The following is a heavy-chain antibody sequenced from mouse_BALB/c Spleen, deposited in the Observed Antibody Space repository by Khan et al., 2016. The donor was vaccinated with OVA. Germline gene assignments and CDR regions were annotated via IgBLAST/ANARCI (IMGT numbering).Heavy chain of an antibody. CDR1: GFTFSSYG. D-gene: IGHD2-4*01. V-gene: IGHV5-6*01. CDR3: ARQYYEGAMDY. Sequence: EVELVESGGDLVKPGGSLKLSCVASGFTFSSYGMSWVRQTPDKRLEWVATISSGGSYTYYPDSVKGRFTISRDNAKNTLYLQMSSLKSEDTAMYYCARQYYEGAMDYWGQRTSVTVSS. J-gene: IGHJ4*01. CDR2: ISSGGSYT.